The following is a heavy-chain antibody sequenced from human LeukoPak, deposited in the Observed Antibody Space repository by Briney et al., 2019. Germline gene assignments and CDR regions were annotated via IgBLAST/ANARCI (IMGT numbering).Heavy chain of an antibody. J-gene: IGHJ3*02. Sequence: SQTLSLTCTVSGGSISSGVYYWSCIRQPPGKGLEWFGYIYYSGSTYYNPSFKSRVTISVDTSKNQFSLKLSSVTAADTAVYYCASTHDGSGRDAFDIWGQGTMVTVSS. V-gene: IGHV4-30-4*01. CDR3: ASTHDGSGRDAFDI. D-gene: IGHD3-10*01. CDR2: IYYSGST. CDR1: GGSISSGVYY.